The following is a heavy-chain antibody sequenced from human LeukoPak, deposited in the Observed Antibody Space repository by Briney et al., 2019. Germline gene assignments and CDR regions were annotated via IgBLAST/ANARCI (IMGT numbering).Heavy chain of an antibody. J-gene: IGHJ4*02. CDR2: IWYDGSNT. CDR3: ARDGDAPMTDFDY. V-gene: IGHV3-33*01. CDR1: GFTFSSYG. D-gene: IGHD2-21*02. Sequence: GRSLRLSCAASGFTFSSYGMHWVRQAPGKGLEWVAMIWYDGSNTYYADSVKGRFTISRDNSKNTLFLQMDSLRAEDTAVYYCARDGDAPMTDFDYWGQGTLVTVSS.